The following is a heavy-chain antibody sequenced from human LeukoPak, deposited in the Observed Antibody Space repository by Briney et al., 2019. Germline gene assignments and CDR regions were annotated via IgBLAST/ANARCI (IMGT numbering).Heavy chain of an antibody. Sequence: GGSLRLPCAASGFTVSNNYMNWVRQAPGKGLEWVSVIYSGGSTHYPDSVKGRFAISRDNSKNTLYLQMNSLRAEDTAVYYCAREYQGMDVWGQGTTVTVS. CDR2: IYSGGST. J-gene: IGHJ6*02. D-gene: IGHD2-2*01. V-gene: IGHV3-53*01. CDR3: AREYQGMDV. CDR1: GFTVSNNY.